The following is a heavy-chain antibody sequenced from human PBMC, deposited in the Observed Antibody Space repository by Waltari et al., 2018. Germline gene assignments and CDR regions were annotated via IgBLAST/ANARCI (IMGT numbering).Heavy chain of an antibody. CDR1: GFPFSSYS. Sequence: EVQRVESGGALVKPGGSLRLSCAASGFPFSSYSMNWVRQVPGKGLECVSFISSGGSNIYYADSVKGRFTISRDNAKNSLYLQMNSLRVDDTAVYYCARIDGYNPDYWGQGTLVTVSS. CDR2: ISSGGSNI. CDR3: ARIDGYNPDY. V-gene: IGHV3-21*01. D-gene: IGHD5-18*01. J-gene: IGHJ4*02.